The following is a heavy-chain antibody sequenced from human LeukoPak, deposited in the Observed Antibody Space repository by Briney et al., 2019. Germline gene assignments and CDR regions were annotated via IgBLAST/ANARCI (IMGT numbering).Heavy chain of an antibody. Sequence: GASVKISCKASGYTFTTFAMHWVRQAPGQRLEWMGWINTGNGDTHYSQKFQGRVTFTRDTSASTAYMELSSLRSEDTAVYYCARLVYFYDSSGYYNALDIWGQGTMVTVSS. CDR1: GYTFTTFA. V-gene: IGHV1-3*04. J-gene: IGHJ3*02. D-gene: IGHD3-22*01. CDR2: INTGNGDT. CDR3: ARLVYFYDSSGYYNALDI.